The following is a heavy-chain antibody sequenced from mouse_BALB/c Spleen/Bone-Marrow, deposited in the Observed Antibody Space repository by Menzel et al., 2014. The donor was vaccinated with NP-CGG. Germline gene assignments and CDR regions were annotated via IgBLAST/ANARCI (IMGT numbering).Heavy chain of an antibody. CDR1: GYTFTSSW. Sequence: VQLQESGSVLVRPGASVKLSCKTSGYTFTSSWVHWAKQRPGQGLEWIGEIHPNSGNTNYNEKFKDKATLTVDTSSRTAYVDLSSLTSEDSAVYYCARAGVNYEDYVMDYWGQGTSVTVSS. D-gene: IGHD2-1*01. CDR3: ARAGVNYEDYVMDY. V-gene: IGHV1S130*01. CDR2: IHPNSGNT. J-gene: IGHJ4*01.